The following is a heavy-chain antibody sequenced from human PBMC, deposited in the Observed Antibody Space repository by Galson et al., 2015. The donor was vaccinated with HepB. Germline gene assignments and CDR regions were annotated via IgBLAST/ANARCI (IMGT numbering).Heavy chain of an antibody. CDR1: GYTFTSYA. CDR2: INAGNGNT. D-gene: IGHD3-3*01. J-gene: IGHJ4*02. CDR3: ARASSITIFGVVTAPDY. Sequence: SVKVSCKASGYTFTSYAMHWVRQAPGQRPEWMGWINAGNGNTKYSQKFQGRVTITRDTSASTAYMELSSLRSEDTAVYYCARASSITIFGVVTAPDYWGQGTLVTVSS. V-gene: IGHV1-3*01.